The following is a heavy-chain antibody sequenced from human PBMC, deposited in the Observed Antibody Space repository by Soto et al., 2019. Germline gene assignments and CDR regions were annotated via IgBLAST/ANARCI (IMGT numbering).Heavy chain of an antibody. Sequence: SETLSLTCAVLGGSFSDSYWRWIRQSPGKGLEWIEEITSSGTTYYNPSLKSRVTISGDTAKNQFSLEVRSVTAADTAVYYCARRRPAIATRRFDSASQGTLVTVSS. V-gene: IGHV4-34*01. CDR1: GGSFSDSY. CDR3: ARRRPAIATRRFDS. J-gene: IGHJ5*01. CDR2: ITSSGTT. D-gene: IGHD1-1*01.